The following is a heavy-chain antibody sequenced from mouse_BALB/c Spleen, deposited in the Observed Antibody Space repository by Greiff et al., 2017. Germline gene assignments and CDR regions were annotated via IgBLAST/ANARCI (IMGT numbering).Heavy chain of an antibody. D-gene: IGHD2-1*01. V-gene: IGHV5-17*02. J-gene: IGHJ4*01. CDR2: ISSGSSTI. CDR3: ARSISTMVTNYYAMDY. Sequence: EVKVVESGGGLVQPGGSRKLSCAASGFTFSSFGMHWVRQAPEKGLEWVAYISSGSSTIYYADTVKGRFTISRDNPKNTLFLQMTRLRSEDTAMYYCARSISTMVTNYYAMDYWGQGTSVTVSS. CDR1: GFTFSSFG.